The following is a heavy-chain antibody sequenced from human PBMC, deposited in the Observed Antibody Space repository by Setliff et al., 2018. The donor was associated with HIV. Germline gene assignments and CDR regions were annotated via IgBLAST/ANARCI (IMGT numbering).Heavy chain of an antibody. CDR3: ARVWDWNYDLGY. J-gene: IGHJ4*02. V-gene: IGHV1-18*01. Sequence: ASVKVSCKASGYTFTSYGISWVRQAPGQGLEWMGWIRAYNGNTNYAQKFQGRVTMTRDTSTSTDYMELRSLRSDDTAVCYCARVWDWNYDLGYWGQGTLVTVSS. CDR1: GYTFTSYG. CDR2: IRAYNGNT. D-gene: IGHD1-7*01.